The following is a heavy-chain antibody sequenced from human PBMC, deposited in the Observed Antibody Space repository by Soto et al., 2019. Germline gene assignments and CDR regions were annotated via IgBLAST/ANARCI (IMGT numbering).Heavy chain of an antibody. CDR3: ARAGDDCSAANCYVIDY. CDR2: INRGKGNT. V-gene: IGHV1-3*04. Sequence: ASVKVSCKASGYTFTRYAMHWVRQAPGQRLEWMGWINRGKGNTKYSEKFQGRVTITSDTSASTAYMDLSSLRSEDTAMYYCARAGDDCSAANCYVIDYWGQGTLVTVSS. J-gene: IGHJ4*02. CDR1: GYTFTRYA. D-gene: IGHD2-2*01.